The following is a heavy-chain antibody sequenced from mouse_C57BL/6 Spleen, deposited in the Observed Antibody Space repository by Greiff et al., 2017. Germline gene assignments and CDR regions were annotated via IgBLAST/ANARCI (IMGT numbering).Heavy chain of an antibody. Sequence: QVQLKQSGAELVKPGASVKLSCKASGSTFTSYWMHWVKQRPGQGLEWIGMIHPNSGSTNYNEKFKSKATLTVDKSSSTAYMQLSSLTSEDSAVYYCARRGGFDYWGQGTTLTVSS. CDR2: IHPNSGST. V-gene: IGHV1-64*01. CDR3: ARRGGFDY. CDR1: GSTFTSYW. J-gene: IGHJ2*01.